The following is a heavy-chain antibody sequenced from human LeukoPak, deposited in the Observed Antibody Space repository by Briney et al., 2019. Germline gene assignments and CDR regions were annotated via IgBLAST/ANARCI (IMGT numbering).Heavy chain of an antibody. CDR1: GFTFSGSA. CDR2: IRSKPNNYAT. Sequence: GGPLRLSCAASGFTFSGSAMHWVRQSSGEGLEGLVRIRSKPNNYATVYAASVEGRFTISRDDSKDTAYLQMNTLKTEDTAVYYCTRLLSGTLDYWGQGTLVTVSS. V-gene: IGHV3-73*01. CDR3: TRLLSGTLDY. J-gene: IGHJ4*02. D-gene: IGHD1-26*01.